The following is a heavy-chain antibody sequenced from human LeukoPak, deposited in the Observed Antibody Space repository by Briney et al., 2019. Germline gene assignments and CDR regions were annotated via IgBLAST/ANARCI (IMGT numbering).Heavy chain of an antibody. V-gene: IGHV1-2*04. D-gene: IGHD1-26*01. J-gene: IGHJ4*02. CDR1: GYTFTGYY. CDR2: INPNSGGT. Sequence: ASVKVSCKASGYTFTGYYMHWVRQAPGQGLEWMGWINPNSGGTNYAQKFQGWVTMTRDTSISTAYMELSRLRSDDTAVYYCARRGSYYSYYFDYWGQGTLVTVSS. CDR3: ARRGSYYSYYFDY.